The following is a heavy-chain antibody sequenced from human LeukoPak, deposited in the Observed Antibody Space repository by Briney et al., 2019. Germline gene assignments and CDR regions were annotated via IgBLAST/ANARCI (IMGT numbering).Heavy chain of an antibody. Sequence: PSETLSLTCAVYGGSFSGYYWSWIRQPPGKGLEWIGEINHSGSTNYNPSLKSRVTISVDTSKNQFSLKLSSVTAADTAVYYCARLATIFGVVIPVPYFDYWGQGTLVTVSS. V-gene: IGHV4-34*01. D-gene: IGHD3-3*01. CDR3: ARLATIFGVVIPVPYFDY. J-gene: IGHJ4*02. CDR1: GGSFSGYY. CDR2: INHSGST.